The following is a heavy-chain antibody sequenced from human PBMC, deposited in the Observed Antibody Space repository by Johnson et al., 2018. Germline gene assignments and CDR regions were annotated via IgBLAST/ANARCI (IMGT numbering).Heavy chain of an antibody. CDR1: GFTFSRHG. Sequence: QVQLVESGGGVVQPGGSLRLSCAASGFTFSRHGMHWIRQAPGKGLEWVAVIWYDGSRSYYIESVKGRFTISRDNSRNTLHLQMNSLRAEDTAMYYCARFTGGDWVGVFESWGQGTMVTVSS. CDR3: ARFTGGDWVGVFES. V-gene: IGHV3-33*01. D-gene: IGHD2-21*02. CDR2: IWYDGSRS. J-gene: IGHJ3*02.